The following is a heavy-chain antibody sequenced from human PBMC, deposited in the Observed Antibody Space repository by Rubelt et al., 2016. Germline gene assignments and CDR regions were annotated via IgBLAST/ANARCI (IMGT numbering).Heavy chain of an antibody. J-gene: IGHJ4*02. CDR1: GGSISSYY. CDR3: ARGGGYGPFL. Sequence: QLQLQESGPGLVKPSETLSLTCTVSGGSISSYYWSWIRQPPGKGLEWIGYIYYSGSTNYNPSLKSRVTISVDTSKNQFSLQLGLVTAADTAVYYCARGGGYGPFLWGQGTLVTVSS. V-gene: IGHV4-59*08. D-gene: IGHD4-17*01. CDR2: IYYSGST.